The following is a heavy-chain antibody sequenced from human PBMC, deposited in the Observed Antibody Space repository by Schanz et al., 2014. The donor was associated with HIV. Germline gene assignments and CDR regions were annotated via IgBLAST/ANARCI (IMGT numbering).Heavy chain of an antibody. CDR3: AKAGLFFGQLWLGFFDY. Sequence: QVQLAESGGGVVRPGRSLRLSCAASGFAFHDYGMHWVRQAPGKGLEWVAVISYDGTKKHYADSVKGRFTISRDNSKNSLSLLIKSLRAEDAAVYYCAKAGLFFGQLWLGFFDYWGQGAQVTVSS. V-gene: IGHV3-30*18. D-gene: IGHD5-18*01. CDR2: ISYDGTKK. J-gene: IGHJ4*02. CDR1: GFAFHDYG.